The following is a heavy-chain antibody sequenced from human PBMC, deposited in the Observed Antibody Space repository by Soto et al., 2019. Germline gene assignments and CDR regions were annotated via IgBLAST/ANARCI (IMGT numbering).Heavy chain of an antibody. Sequence: QVQLQQWGAGLLKPSETLSLTCAVSGASLSGYYWTWIRQSPGKGLEWIAEINESGSPNYSPSIKSRVTISIVTSKNQFSLTLSSVTAADTAVDDGGGGSHYGSGSYSIRSGFQYYFYIDVWGKGTTVTVSS. J-gene: IGHJ6*03. CDR1: GASLSGYY. CDR3: GGGSHYGSGSYSIRSGFQYYFYIDV. CDR2: INESGSP. V-gene: IGHV4-34*01. D-gene: IGHD3-10*01.